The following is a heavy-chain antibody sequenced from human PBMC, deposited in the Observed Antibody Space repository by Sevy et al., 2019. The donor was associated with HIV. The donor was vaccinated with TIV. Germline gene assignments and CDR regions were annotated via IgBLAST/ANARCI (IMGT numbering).Heavy chain of an antibody. CDR2: IKQDESEK. Sequence: GGSLRLSCAASGFIFSNYWMHWVRQAPGKGLEWVANIKQDESEKYYVASVKGRFTISRDNVKNSLYLQMNSLRPEDTAVYYCARGNSGSFDYWGQGTLVTVSS. J-gene: IGHJ4*02. CDR1: GFIFSNYW. D-gene: IGHD3-22*01. CDR3: ARGNSGSFDY. V-gene: IGHV3-7*04.